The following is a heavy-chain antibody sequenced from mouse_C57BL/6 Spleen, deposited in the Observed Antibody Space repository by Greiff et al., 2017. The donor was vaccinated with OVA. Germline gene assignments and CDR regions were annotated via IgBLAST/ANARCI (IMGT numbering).Heavy chain of an antibody. CDR2: IYPGSGST. CDR1: GYTFTSYW. V-gene: IGHV1-55*01. J-gene: IGHJ2*01. CDR3: ARFNDYGDGYYFDY. Sequence: VQLQQPGAELVKPGASVKMSCKASGYTFTSYWITWVKQRPGQGLEWIGDIYPGSGSTNYNEKFKSKATLTVDPSSSTAYMQLSSLTSEDSAVYYCARFNDYGDGYYFDYWGQGTTLTVSS. D-gene: IGHD2-4*01.